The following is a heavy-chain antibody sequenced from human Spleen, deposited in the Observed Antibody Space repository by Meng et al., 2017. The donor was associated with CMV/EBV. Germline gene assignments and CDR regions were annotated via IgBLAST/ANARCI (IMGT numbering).Heavy chain of an antibody. CDR3: ARARSPTHFDY. CDR1: GFTFSTYD. V-gene: IGHV3-13*01. J-gene: IGHJ4*02. CDR2: IGTVGDT. Sequence: GESLKISCAASGFTFSTYDFHWVRQHTGKGLEWVSSIGTVGDTYSIGSVKGRFIISREDAKNSVYLQMNGLRDGDTGLYYCARARSPTHFDYWGQGALVTVSS.